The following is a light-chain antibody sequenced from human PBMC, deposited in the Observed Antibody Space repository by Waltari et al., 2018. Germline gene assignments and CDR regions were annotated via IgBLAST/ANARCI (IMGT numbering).Light chain of an antibody. CDR3: SSYTSSSTLVV. CDR1: SSDIGGSNY. Sequence: QSALTQPASVSGSPGQSITISCTGTSSDIGGSNYVSWYQQHPGKAPKLIIYEVNNRPSGVSNRFSGSKSDNTASLTISGLQAEDEADYYCSSYTSSSTLVVFGGGTQLTVL. J-gene: IGLJ2*01. CDR2: EVN. V-gene: IGLV2-14*01.